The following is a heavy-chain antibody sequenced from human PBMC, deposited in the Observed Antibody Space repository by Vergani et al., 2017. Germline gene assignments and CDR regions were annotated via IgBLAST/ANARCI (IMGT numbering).Heavy chain of an antibody. CDR2: ISSSSSYI. Sequence: EVQLVESGGGLVKPGGSLRLSCAASGFTFSSYSMNWVRQAPGKGLEWVSSISSSSSYIYYADSVKGRFTISRDNAKNSLYLQMNSLRAEDTAVYYCAGSFSGIAVAGVDYWGQGTLVTVSS. V-gene: IGHV3-21*01. CDR3: AGSFSGIAVAGVDY. D-gene: IGHD6-19*01. CDR1: GFTFSSYS. J-gene: IGHJ4*02.